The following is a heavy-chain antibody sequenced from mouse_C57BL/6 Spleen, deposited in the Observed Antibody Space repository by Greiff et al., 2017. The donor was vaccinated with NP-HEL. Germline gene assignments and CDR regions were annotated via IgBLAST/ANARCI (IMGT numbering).Heavy chain of an antibody. J-gene: IGHJ2*01. V-gene: IGHV1-26*01. CDR1: GYTFTDYY. D-gene: IGHD4-1*01. Sequence: EVQLQQSGPELVKPGASVKISCKASGYTFTDYYMNWVKQSHGKSLEWIGDINPNNGGTSYNQKFKGKATLTVDKSSSTAYMELRSLTSEDSAVYYCARIGPLGRQGGGYYFDYWGQGTTLTVSS. CDR2: INPNNGGT. CDR3: ARIGPLGRQGGGYYFDY.